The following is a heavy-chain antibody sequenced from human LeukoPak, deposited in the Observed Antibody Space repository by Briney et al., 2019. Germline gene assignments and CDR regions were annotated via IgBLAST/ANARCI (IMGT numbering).Heavy chain of an antibody. J-gene: IGHJ5*02. V-gene: IGHV4-34*01. CDR3: ARLGYYGSGQWFDP. CDR1: GGSFSNYY. CDR2: ITHSGST. D-gene: IGHD3-10*01. Sequence: TSETLSLTCAVYGGSFSNYYWSWIRQSPGKGLEWIGEITHSGSTNYNPSLKSRVTISVDTSKNQFSLKLSSVTAADTAVYYCARLGYYGSGQWFDPWGQGTLVTVSS.